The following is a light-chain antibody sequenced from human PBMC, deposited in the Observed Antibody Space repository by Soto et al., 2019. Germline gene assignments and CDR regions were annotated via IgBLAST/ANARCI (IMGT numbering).Light chain of an antibody. CDR1: NIGSKS. V-gene: IGLV3-21*02. Sequence: SYELTQPPSVSVAPGQTARITCGGNNIGSKSVHWYQQKPGQAPVLVVYDDSDRPSGVPERFSGSKSGNTASLTVSGLQAEDEADYYCSSYAGSSNVFGTGTKLTVL. J-gene: IGLJ1*01. CDR3: SSYAGSSNV. CDR2: DDS.